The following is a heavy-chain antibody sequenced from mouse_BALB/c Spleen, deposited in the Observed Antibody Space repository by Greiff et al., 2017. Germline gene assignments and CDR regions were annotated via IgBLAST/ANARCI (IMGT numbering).Heavy chain of an antibody. CDR1: GFAFSSYD. J-gene: IGHJ2*01. V-gene: IGHV5-12-1*01. CDR2: ISSGGGST. CDR3: ARLIYYDSYYFDY. Sequence: EVKVVESGGGLVKPGGSLKLSCAASGFAFSSYDMSWVRQTPEKRLEWVAYISSGGGSTYYPDTVKGRFTISRDNAKNTLYLQMSSLKSEDTAMYYCARLIYYDSYYFDYWGQGTTLTVSS. D-gene: IGHD2-4*01.